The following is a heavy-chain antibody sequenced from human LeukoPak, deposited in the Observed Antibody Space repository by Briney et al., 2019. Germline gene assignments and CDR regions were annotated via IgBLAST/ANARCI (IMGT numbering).Heavy chain of an antibody. Sequence: SETLSLTCTVSGGSISGYYWNWIRQPPGKGLGWIGYIHYSGSTNYNPSLKSRVTISVDTSKNQFSLKLSSVTAADTAMYYCARAVVTANPYYYYYMDVWGKGTTVTISS. CDR3: ARAVVTANPYYYYYMDV. CDR2: IHYSGST. J-gene: IGHJ6*03. D-gene: IGHD2-21*02. CDR1: GGSISGYY. V-gene: IGHV4-59*01.